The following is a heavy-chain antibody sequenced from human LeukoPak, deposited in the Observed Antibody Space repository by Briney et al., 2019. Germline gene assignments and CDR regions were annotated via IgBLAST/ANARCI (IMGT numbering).Heavy chain of an antibody. D-gene: IGHD2-15*01. CDR1: SGSISRYY. J-gene: IGHJ6*03. Sequence: PSETLSLTCTVSSGSISRYYWSWIRQPPGKGLEWIGYIYYSGSTNYNPSLKSRVTISVDTSKNQFSLKLSSVTAADTAVYYCARGYCSGGSCQYYYYYMDVWGKGTTVTISS. V-gene: IGHV4-59*12. CDR2: IYYSGST. CDR3: ARGYCSGGSCQYYYYYMDV.